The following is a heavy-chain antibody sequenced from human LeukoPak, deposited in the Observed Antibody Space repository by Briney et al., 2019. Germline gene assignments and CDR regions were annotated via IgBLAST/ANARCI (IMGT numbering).Heavy chain of an antibody. J-gene: IGHJ4*02. CDR1: GFTFTSHW. Sequence: PGGSLRLSCAASGFTFTSHWMTWVRQAPGKGLEWVANINQDGSEKYYVDSVKGRFTISRDNAKNSLYLQMNSLRDEDTAVYYCARRDMTTVTYFDYWGQGTLVTVSS. D-gene: IGHD4-17*01. CDR3: ARRDMTTVTYFDY. V-gene: IGHV3-7*01. CDR2: INQDGSEK.